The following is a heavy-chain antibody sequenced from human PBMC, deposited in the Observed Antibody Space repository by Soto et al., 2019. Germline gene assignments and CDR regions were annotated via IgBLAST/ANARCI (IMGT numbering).Heavy chain of an antibody. V-gene: IGHV1-3*01. CDR1: GYTFTRYT. CDR3: ARGIATGQLEP. CDR2: INPDNGNT. J-gene: IGHJ5*02. Sequence: QVQLVQSGAEVKKPGASVKISCKASGYTFTRYTMNWVRQAPGQRLEWMGWINPDNGNTKSSQKFQDRVIITRDTSASTAYMDLSSLRSEDTAVYYCARGIATGQLEPWGHGTLVTVSS. D-gene: IGHD2-15*01.